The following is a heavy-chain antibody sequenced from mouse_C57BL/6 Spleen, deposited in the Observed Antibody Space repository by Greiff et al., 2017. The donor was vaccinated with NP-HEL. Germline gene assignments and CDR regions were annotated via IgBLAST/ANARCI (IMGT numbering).Heavy chain of an antibody. CDR1: GYAFSSSW. CDR2: LYPGDGDT. Sequence: QVQLKESGPELVKPGASVKISCKASGYAFSSSWMNWVKQRPGQGLEWIGRLYPGDGDTNYNGKFKGKATLTADKSSSTAYMQLSSLTSEDSAVYFCAREHGYYFFFAYWGQGTLVTVSA. D-gene: IGHD2-3*01. CDR3: AREHGYYFFFAY. J-gene: IGHJ3*01. V-gene: IGHV1-82*01.